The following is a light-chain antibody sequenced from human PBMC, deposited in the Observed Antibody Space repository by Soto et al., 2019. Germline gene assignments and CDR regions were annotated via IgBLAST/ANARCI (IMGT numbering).Light chain of an antibody. Sequence: DIVMTQSPDSLAVSLGERATINCKSSQSVLYSSNNKNYLAWYQQKPGQPPRLLIYWASARESGVPDRFSGSGSGTDFTLTISSLQAEDVAVYYCQQYYSNPRTFGQGTNVEIK. CDR1: QSVLYSSNNKNY. CDR2: WAS. V-gene: IGKV4-1*01. J-gene: IGKJ1*01. CDR3: QQYYSNPRT.